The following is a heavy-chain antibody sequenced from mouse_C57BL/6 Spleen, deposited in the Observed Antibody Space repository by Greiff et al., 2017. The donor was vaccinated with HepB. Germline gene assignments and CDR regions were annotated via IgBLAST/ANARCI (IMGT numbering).Heavy chain of an antibody. J-gene: IGHJ3*01. V-gene: IGHV14-4*01. CDR2: IDPENGDT. Sequence: EVKLVESGAELVRPGASVKLSCTASGFNIKDDYMHWVKQRPEQGLEWIGWIDPENGDTEYASKFQGKATITADTSSNTAYLQLSSLTSEDTAVYYCTTDEYWFAYWGQGTLVTVSA. CDR3: TTDEYWFAY. D-gene: IGHD5-1*01. CDR1: GFNIKDDY.